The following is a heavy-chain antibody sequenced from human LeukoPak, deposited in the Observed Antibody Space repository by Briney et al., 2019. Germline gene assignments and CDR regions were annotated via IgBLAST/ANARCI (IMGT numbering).Heavy chain of an antibody. D-gene: IGHD2-15*01. CDR2: ISYDGSNK. J-gene: IGHJ4*02. CDR3: AKLCSGGSCYWNY. Sequence: GSLRLSCAASGFTFSSYAMHWVRQAPGKGLEWVAVISYDGSNKYYADSVKGRFTISRDNSKNTLYLQMNSLRAEDTAVYYCAKLCSGGSCYWNYWGQGTLVTVSS. CDR1: GFTFSSYA. V-gene: IGHV3-30*04.